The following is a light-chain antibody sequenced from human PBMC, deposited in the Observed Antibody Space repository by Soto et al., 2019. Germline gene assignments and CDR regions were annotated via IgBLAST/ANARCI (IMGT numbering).Light chain of an antibody. CDR1: QSVNNN. CDR2: SAS. J-gene: IGKJ3*01. V-gene: IGKV3-15*01. CDR3: QQYNKWPLT. Sequence: GISQSAVTVSVSPGERATLSCTASQSVNNNVAWYQQKPGHTPRLLIYSASIGATGTPARFSGSGSGSDFTLTISSLQSEDFAVYYCQQYNKWPLTFGPGTKVDIK.